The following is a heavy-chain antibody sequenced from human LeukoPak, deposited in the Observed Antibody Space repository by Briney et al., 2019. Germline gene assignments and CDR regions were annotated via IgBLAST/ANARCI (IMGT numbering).Heavy chain of an antibody. V-gene: IGHV4-59*01. CDR2: IYYSGST. Sequence: SETLSLTCTVSGGSISSYYWSWIRQPPGKGLEWIGYIYYSGSTNYNPSLKSRVTISVDTSKNQFSLKLSSVTAADTAVYYCARAAAGPFDYWGQGTLVTVSS. CDR3: ARAAAGPFDY. J-gene: IGHJ4*02. CDR1: GGSISSYY. D-gene: IGHD6-13*01.